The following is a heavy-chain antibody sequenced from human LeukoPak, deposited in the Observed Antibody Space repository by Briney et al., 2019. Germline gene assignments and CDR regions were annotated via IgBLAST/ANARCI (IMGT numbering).Heavy chain of an antibody. Sequence: ASVKVSCKASGYTFTSYYMHWVRQAPGQGLEWMGIINPSGGSTSYAQKFQGRVTMTRDMSTSTVYMELSSLRSEDTAVYYCARDMVSGSYPDYWGQGTLVTASS. CDR1: GYTFTSYY. CDR2: INPSGGST. V-gene: IGHV1-46*01. J-gene: IGHJ4*02. D-gene: IGHD3-10*01. CDR3: ARDMVSGSYPDY.